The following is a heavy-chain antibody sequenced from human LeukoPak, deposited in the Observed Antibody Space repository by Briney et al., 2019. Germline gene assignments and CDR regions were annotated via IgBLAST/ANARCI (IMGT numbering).Heavy chain of an antibody. V-gene: IGHV3-21*01. CDR2: ISSSSAYI. CDR1: GFTFSSYS. J-gene: IGHJ3*02. Sequence: GGSLSLSCAASGFTFSSYSMNWVRQAPGKGLEWVSSISSSSAYIYYADSVKGRFTISRDNAKNSLYLQMNSLRAEDTAVYYCARDTLSMIAAAATGAFDIWGQGTMVTVSS. CDR3: ARDTLSMIAAAATGAFDI. D-gene: IGHD6-13*01.